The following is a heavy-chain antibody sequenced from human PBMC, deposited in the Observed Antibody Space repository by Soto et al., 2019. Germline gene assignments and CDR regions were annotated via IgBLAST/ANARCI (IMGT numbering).Heavy chain of an antibody. D-gene: IGHD6-25*01. Sequence: ASVKVSCKASGGTFSSYAISWVRQAPGQGLEWMGGIIPIFGTANYAQKFQGRVTITADESTSTAYMELSSLRSEDTAVYYCARDERGAAAATYYYGMDVWGQGTTVTVSS. CDR3: ARDERGAAAATYYYGMDV. J-gene: IGHJ6*02. V-gene: IGHV1-69*13. CDR2: IIPIFGTA. CDR1: GGTFSSYA.